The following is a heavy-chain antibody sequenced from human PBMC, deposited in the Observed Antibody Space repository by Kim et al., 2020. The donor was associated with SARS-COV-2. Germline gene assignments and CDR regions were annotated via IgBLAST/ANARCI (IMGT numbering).Heavy chain of an antibody. CDR3: AKDRRWGSGSLGWDY. CDR2: ISGDGRSI. CDR1: GFTFSSFA. V-gene: IGHV3-23*01. J-gene: IGHJ4*02. Sequence: GGSLRLSCAASGFTFSSFAMSWVRQAPGKGLEWVAVISGDGRSIYYADSVKGRFTISRDDSKSTLYLQMNSLRDEDTAVYHCAKDRRWGSGSLGWDYWGLGTLVTVSS. D-gene: IGHD6-19*01.